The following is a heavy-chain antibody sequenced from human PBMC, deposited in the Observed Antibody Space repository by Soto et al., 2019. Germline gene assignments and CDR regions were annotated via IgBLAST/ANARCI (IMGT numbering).Heavy chain of an antibody. CDR1: GGSIRSSGHY. Sequence: QLQLQESGPGLVKPSETLSLTCTVSGGSIRSSGHYWAWIRQPPGKGLEWIGSMYYSGGTYYNVSLRSRVTISEDTSKNQLSLKLSSVTAADTAVYYCARHMGNIVVEPFDYWGQGILVTVSS. CDR2: MYYSGGT. V-gene: IGHV4-39*01. D-gene: IGHD2-15*01. CDR3: ARHMGNIVVEPFDY. J-gene: IGHJ4*02.